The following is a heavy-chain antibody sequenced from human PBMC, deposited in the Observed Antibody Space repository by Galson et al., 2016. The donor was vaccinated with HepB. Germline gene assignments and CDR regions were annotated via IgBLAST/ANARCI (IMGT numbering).Heavy chain of an antibody. V-gene: IGHV3-30-3*01. CDR2: ITPVGGSK. CDR3: AGLWFRELGFDS. D-gene: IGHD3-10*01. CDR1: GFTFSSFA. Sequence: SLRLSCAASGFTFSSFAIHWVRQAPGQGLEWVAVITPVGGSKYYADSVQGRFTIPRDKSKDKLYLQMNSLRADETAVYYCAGLWFRELGFDSWGQGTLVTVSS. J-gene: IGHJ5*01.